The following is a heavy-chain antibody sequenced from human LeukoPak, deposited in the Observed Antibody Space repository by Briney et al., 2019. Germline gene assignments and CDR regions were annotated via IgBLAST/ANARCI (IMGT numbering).Heavy chain of an antibody. J-gene: IGHJ4*02. CDR1: GGSISTTNNY. V-gene: IGHV4-39*01. Sequence: PSETLSLTCSVSGGSISTTNNYWSWIRQPPGRGLECIGTIYYTGGTDYNPSLKSRVAISIDTAKNQFTLQLSSVTAADTAVYYCASLLESAAGKFDYWGQGALVTVSS. CDR3: ASLLESAAGKFDY. D-gene: IGHD6-13*01. CDR2: IYYTGGT.